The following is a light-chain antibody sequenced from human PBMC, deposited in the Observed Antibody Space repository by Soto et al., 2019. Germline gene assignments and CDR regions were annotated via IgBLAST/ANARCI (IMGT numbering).Light chain of an antibody. CDR2: AAS. CDR1: QSISNY. Sequence: DIQMTHSPASVSASVLYRATITSRASQSISNYLNWYQQKPGKAPKLLIYAASSLQSGVPSRFTGSGSGTDFTFTISRLQPEDIATYYCQQYENLPTFGQGTRLEI. CDR3: QQYENLPT. J-gene: IGKJ5*01. V-gene: IGKV1-33*01.